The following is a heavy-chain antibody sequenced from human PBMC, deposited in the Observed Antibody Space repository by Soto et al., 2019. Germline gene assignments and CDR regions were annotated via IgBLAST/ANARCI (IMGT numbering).Heavy chain of an antibody. Sequence: SETLSLTCTVSGGSISSSSYYWGWIRQPPGKGLEWIGSIYYSGSTYYNPSLKSRVTISVDTSKNQFSLKLSSVTAADTAVYYCARQPLLENTAMANGDYYYYMDVWGKGTTVTVSS. J-gene: IGHJ6*03. CDR1: GGSISSSSYY. V-gene: IGHV4-39*01. CDR2: IYYSGST. CDR3: ARQPLLENTAMANGDYYYYMDV. D-gene: IGHD5-18*01.